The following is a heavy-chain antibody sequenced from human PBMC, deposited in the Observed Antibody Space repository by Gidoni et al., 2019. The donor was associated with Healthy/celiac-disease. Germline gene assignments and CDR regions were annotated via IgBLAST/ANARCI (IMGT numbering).Heavy chain of an antibody. D-gene: IGHD3-10*01. CDR3: ARALLSLDAFDI. CDR1: GFTVSSNY. Sequence: ESGGGLVQPGGSLRLSCAASGFTVSSNYMSWVRQAPGKGLEWVSVIYSGGSTYYADSVKGRFTISRDNSKNTLYLQMNSLRAEDTAVYYCARALLSLDAFDIWGQGTMVTVSS. CDR2: IYSGGST. V-gene: IGHV3-66*02. J-gene: IGHJ3*02.